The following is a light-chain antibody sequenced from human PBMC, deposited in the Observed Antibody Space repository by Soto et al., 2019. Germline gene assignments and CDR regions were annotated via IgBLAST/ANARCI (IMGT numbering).Light chain of an antibody. Sequence: QSALTQPASVSGSPGQSITISCTGTSSDVGGYSFVSWYQQHPGKAPKLIIYGVTSRPSGVSSRCSGSKSGNTASLTISGLQAEDEADYYCSSYTNTGRVFGGGTKLTVL. J-gene: IGLJ3*02. CDR3: SSYTNTGRV. CDR2: GVT. V-gene: IGLV2-14*01. CDR1: SSDVGGYSF.